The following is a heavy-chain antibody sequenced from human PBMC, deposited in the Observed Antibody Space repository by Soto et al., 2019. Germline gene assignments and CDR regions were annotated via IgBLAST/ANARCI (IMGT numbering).Heavy chain of an antibody. CDR3: ARDPYGDSNYYYYYMDV. CDR2: IKQDGSEK. Sequence: PWGSLRLSCAASGFTFSSYWMSWVRQAPGKGLEWVANIKQDGSEKYYVDSVKGRFTISRDNAKNSLYLQMNSLRAEDTAVYYCARDPYGDSNYYYYYMDVWGKGTTVTVSS. D-gene: IGHD4-17*01. CDR1: GFTFSSYW. J-gene: IGHJ6*03. V-gene: IGHV3-7*01.